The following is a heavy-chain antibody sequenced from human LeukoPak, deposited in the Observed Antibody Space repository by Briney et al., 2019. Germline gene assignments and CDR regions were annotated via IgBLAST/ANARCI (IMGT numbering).Heavy chain of an antibody. CDR1: GYTFTDYY. CDR2: INPNSGGT. V-gene: IGHV1-2*02. CDR3: ASRIAVAVTGAFDI. Sequence: ASVKVSCKASGYTFTDYYMHWVRQAPGQGLEWMGWINPNSGGTNYAQKFQGRVTMTRDTSISTAYMELSRLRSDDTAVYYCASRIAVAVTGAFDIWGQGTMVTVSS. D-gene: IGHD6-19*01. J-gene: IGHJ3*02.